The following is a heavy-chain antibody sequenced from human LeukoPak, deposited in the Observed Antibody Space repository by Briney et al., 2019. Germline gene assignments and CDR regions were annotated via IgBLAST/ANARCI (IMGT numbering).Heavy chain of an antibody. CDR2: INPSGGST. Sequence: ASVKVSCKTSGYTFTAYYIHWVRQAPGQGLEWMGWINPSGGSTSYAQKFQGRVTMTRDTSASTVYMELDSLTSDDTAVYFCARDPDGSGSYPIDYWGQGTLVTVSS. D-gene: IGHD3-22*01. CDR3: ARDPDGSGSYPIDY. V-gene: IGHV1-46*01. CDR1: GYTFTAYY. J-gene: IGHJ4*02.